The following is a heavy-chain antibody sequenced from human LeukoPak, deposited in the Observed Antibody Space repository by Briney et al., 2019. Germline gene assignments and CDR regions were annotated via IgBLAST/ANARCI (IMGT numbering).Heavy chain of an antibody. CDR1: GGSISSYY. J-gene: IGHJ3*02. D-gene: IGHD4-17*01. CDR3: ARQRTVTYAHNAFDI. V-gene: IGHV4-59*08. CDR2: IYYGGST. Sequence: SETLSLTCTVSGGSISSYYWSWIRQPPGKGLEWIGYIYYGGSTNYNPSLKSRVTISVDTSKNQFSLKLSSVTAADTAVYYCARQRTVTYAHNAFDIWGQGTMVTVSS.